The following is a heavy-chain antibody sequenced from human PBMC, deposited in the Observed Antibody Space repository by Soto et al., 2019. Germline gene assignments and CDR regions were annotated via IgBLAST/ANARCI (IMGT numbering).Heavy chain of an antibody. CDR2: FYHSGST. CDR3: AREETGNDALDI. D-gene: IGHD1-1*01. CDR1: GGSLRSATYY. V-gene: IGHV4-31*11. J-gene: IGHJ3*02. Sequence: SETLSLTCAVSGGSLRSATYYWSWIRQHPGKGLEWIGYFYHSGSTYYKPSLRSRVTISLNTSKNQFSLNLRSVTDADTAIYYCAREETGNDALDIWGQGTLVTVSS.